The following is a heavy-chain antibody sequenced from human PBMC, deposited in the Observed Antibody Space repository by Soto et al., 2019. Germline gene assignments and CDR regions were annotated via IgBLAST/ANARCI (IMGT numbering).Heavy chain of an antibody. CDR3: ATMERLFDY. V-gene: IGHV3-30*04. Sequence: GGSLRLSCAASGFTFSDYAMHWVRQAPGTGLEWVAVISYDGSDKYYADSVKGRFTISRDNSKNRLYLQMNSLRAEDTAVYYCATMERLFDYWGQGTLVTVSS. CDR2: ISYDGSDK. CDR1: GFTFSDYA. J-gene: IGHJ4*02. D-gene: IGHD3-3*01.